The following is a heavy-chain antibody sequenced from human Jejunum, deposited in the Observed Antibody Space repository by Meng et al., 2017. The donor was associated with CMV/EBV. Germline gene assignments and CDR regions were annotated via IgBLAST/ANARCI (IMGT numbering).Heavy chain of an antibody. V-gene: IGHV4-39*07. Sequence: SGPGPGNPAAPLSLHCTASGAPTSSGSHSWTWFRQQPGKRLEWIGSMYFSGIADYNPSLKSRVTISLHATQKQFSLRLTSVTAADSAVYFCARDLTNKWFYYWGQGTLVTVSS. J-gene: IGHJ4*02. CDR3: ARDLTNKWFYY. CDR2: MYFSGIA. D-gene: IGHD1-26*01. CDR1: GAPTSSGSHS.